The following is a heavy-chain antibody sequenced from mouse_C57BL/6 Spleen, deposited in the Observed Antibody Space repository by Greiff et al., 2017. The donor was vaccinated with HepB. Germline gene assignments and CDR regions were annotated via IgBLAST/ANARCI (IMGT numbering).Heavy chain of an antibody. J-gene: IGHJ4*01. V-gene: IGHV1-85*01. CDR1: GYTFTSYD. CDR3: ASSFYDYDMGYAMDY. CDR2: IYPRDGST. D-gene: IGHD2-4*01. Sequence: QVQLQQSGPELVKPGASVKLSCKASGYTFTSYDINWVKQRPGQGLEWIGWIYPRDGSTKYNEKFKGKATLTVDTSSSTAYMELHSLTSEDSAVYFCASSFYDYDMGYAMDYWGQGPSVTVSS.